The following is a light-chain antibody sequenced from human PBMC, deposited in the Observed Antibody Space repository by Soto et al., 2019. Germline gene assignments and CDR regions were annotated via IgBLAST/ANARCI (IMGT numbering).Light chain of an antibody. J-gene: IGKJ1*01. V-gene: IGKV2-28*01. CDR3: MQAIQAPRT. CDR1: QSLLHSNGNIY. Sequence: VLPQSPLSLPVTPGEPASISCRSSQSLLHSNGNIYLDWYLQKPGQSPQLPIYLGSIRASGVPDRFSGSGSGTDFPLKITRVEAEDVGVYYCMQAIQAPRTFGLGTKVEIK. CDR2: LGS.